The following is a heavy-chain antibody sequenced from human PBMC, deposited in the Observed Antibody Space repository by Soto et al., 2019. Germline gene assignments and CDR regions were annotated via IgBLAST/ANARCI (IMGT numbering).Heavy chain of an antibody. CDR1: GFTFSSYG. J-gene: IGHJ4*02. Sequence: QVQLVESGGGVVQPGRSLRLSCAASGFTFSSYGMHWVRQAPGKGLEWVAVIWYDGSNKYYADSVKGRFTISRDNSKNALYLEMNGLRAEDTVVYYCARDDSDGFTIFGVVIIYWGQGTLVTVSS. V-gene: IGHV3-33*01. D-gene: IGHD3-3*01. CDR3: ARDDSDGFTIFGVVIIY. CDR2: IWYDGSNK.